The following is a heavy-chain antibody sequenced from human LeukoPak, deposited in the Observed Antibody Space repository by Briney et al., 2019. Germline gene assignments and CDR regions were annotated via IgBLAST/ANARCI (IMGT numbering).Heavy chain of an antibody. J-gene: IGHJ4*02. CDR2: ISWDGEII. CDR3: ARDQWYSFDS. Sequence: HPGGSLRLSCAASGFTFYDFTLNWVRQAPGRGLEWLSYISWDGEIISYADSVKGRFTISRDNAKNSLFLQLNSLRAEDTAVYYCARDQWYSFDSWGQGTLVTVSS. V-gene: IGHV3-48*04. CDR1: GFTFYDFT. D-gene: IGHD1-1*01.